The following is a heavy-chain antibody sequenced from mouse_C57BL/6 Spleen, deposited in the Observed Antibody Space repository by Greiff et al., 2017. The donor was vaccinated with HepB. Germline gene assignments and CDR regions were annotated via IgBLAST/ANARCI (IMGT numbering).Heavy chain of an antibody. D-gene: IGHD1-1*01. CDR1: GYTFTSYW. CDR3: AREYYGSSSPYFDY. V-gene: IGHV1-55*01. Sequence: VQLQQSGAELVKPGASVKMSCKASGYTFTSYWITWVKQRPGQGLEWIGDIYPGSGSTNYNEKFKSKATLTVDTSSSTAYMQLSSLTSEDSAVYYCAREYYGSSSPYFDYWGQGTTLTVSS. J-gene: IGHJ2*01. CDR2: IYPGSGST.